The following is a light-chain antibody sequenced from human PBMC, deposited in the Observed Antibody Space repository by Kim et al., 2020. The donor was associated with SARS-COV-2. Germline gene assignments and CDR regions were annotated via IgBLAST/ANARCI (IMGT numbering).Light chain of an antibody. V-gene: IGLV2-14*04. CDR2: DVS. Sequence: PRQSITISCTGTSSDVAIYKYVSWYQQHPGKAPKLMIYDVSKRPSGVSNRFSGSKSGNTASLTISGLQAEDEADYYCSSYTTTSTLFGGGTQLTVL. CDR1: SSDVAIYKY. J-gene: IGLJ2*01. CDR3: SSYTTTSTL.